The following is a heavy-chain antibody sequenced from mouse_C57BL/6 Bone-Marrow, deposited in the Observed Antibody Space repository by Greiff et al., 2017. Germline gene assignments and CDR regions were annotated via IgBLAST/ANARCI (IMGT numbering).Heavy chain of an antibody. CDR3: ARGSSYSAWFAL. CDR2: IYPGDGDT. Sequence: VQLQQSGAELVKPGASVKISCKASGYAFSSYWMNWVKQRPGKGLEWIGQIYPGDGDTNFNGKFKGKATVTADKSSSTAYMQLSSLTSEDSAVYFYARGSSYSAWFALWGQGTLVIVSA. J-gene: IGHJ3*01. V-gene: IGHV1-80*01. D-gene: IGHD1-1*01. CDR1: GYAFSSYW.